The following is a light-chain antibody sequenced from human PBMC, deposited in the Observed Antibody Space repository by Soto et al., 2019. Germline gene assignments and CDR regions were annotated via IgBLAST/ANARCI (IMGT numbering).Light chain of an antibody. CDR2: GVT. CDR3: GSLTTTRIWV. J-gene: IGLJ3*02. V-gene: IGLV2-14*01. CDR1: TSDFGDDKY. Sequence: HSALTQPASVSGSPGQSITMSCTGSTSDFGDDKYVSWYQQQPGKGPNLLIYGVTNRPSGVSNRFSGSKSGNTASLTISGLQVEDEADYFCGSLTTTRIWVFGGGTKLTVL.